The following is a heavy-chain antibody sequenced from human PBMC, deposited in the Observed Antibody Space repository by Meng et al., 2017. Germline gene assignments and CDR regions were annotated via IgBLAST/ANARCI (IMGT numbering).Heavy chain of an antibody. Sequence: QVQLVQPRAEVKKPGASVKVSCPPSGYPFTAYYIHWVRQAPGQGLDWMGRIDPNSGVTEYAQKFQGRVTVTGDTSISTAYMELSRLRSDDTAIYYCVRDEDISAAGKLFGDYWGQGTLVTVSS. V-gene: IGHV1-2*06. CDR3: VRDEDISAAGKLFGDY. CDR1: GYPFTAYY. J-gene: IGHJ4*02. CDR2: IDPNSGVT. D-gene: IGHD6-13*01.